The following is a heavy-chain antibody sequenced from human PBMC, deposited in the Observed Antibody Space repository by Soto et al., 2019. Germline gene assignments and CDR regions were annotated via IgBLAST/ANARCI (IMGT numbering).Heavy chain of an antibody. Sequence: QVQLVESGGGVVQPGRSLRLSCAASGFMFRNHAMHWVRQAPGKGLDWVSVISFDGSNEFYAYSVKGRFTISRDNSKNTLYLQMNSLRAEDTAVYYCARDAVDVTKMVYVSPIDYWGPGTLVTVSS. J-gene: IGHJ4*02. V-gene: IGHV3-30-3*01. CDR3: ARDAVDVTKMVYVSPIDY. CDR1: GFMFRNHA. D-gene: IGHD2-8*01. CDR2: ISFDGSNE.